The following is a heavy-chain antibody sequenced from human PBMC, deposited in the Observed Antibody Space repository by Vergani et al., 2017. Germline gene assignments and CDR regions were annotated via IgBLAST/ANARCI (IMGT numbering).Heavy chain of an antibody. V-gene: IGHV1-8*01. CDR1: GYTFTSYD. D-gene: IGHD2-8*01. CDR2: MNPNSGNT. J-gene: IGHJ4*02. CDR3: ARGGGYCTNGVCSYFDY. Sequence: QVQLVQSGAEVKKPGASVKVSCKASGYTFTSYDINWVRQATGQGLEWMGWMNPNSGNTGYAQKFLGRVTMTRNTSISTAYMELSSRRSEDTAVYYCARGGGYCTNGVCSYFDYWGQGTLVTVSS.